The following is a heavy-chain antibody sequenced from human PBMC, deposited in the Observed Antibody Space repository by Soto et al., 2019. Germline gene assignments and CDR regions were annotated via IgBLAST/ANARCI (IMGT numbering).Heavy chain of an antibody. CDR1: GYSFSNYW. J-gene: IGHJ4*02. V-gene: IGHV5-51*01. CDR2: IYPDDSDT. D-gene: IGHD2-2*01. Sequence: GESLKISCKGSGYSFSNYWIGWVRQMPDKGLDWMGIIYPDDSDTRYSPSFQGQVTISADKAISTAYLQWSSLKASDTAMYYCARHEADCSPTNCYSEIIDCWGQGTLVTVSS. CDR3: ARHEADCSPTNCYSEIIDC.